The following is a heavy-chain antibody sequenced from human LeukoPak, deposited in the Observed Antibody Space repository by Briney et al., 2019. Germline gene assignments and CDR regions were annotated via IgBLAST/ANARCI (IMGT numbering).Heavy chain of an antibody. D-gene: IGHD3-10*01. CDR1: GFTFSSYG. CDR3: AKDALDYGSGRNYFDY. Sequence: GGSLRLSCAASGFTFSSYGMHWVRQAPGKGLEWVAVILFDGSKEFYTDSVKGRFTISRDNAKNSLYLQMNSLRAEDTALYYCAKDALDYGSGRNYFDYWGQGTLVTVSS. J-gene: IGHJ4*02. CDR2: ILFDGSKE. V-gene: IGHV3-33*03.